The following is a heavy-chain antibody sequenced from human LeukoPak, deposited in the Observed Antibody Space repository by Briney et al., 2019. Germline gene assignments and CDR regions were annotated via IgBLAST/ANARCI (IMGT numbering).Heavy chain of an antibody. Sequence: WVRQPPGKGLEWIGSINYSGSTYYNPSLKSRVTISVDRSKNQFSLKLSSVTAADTAVYYCARGYCSGGSCYSSYYYSYMDVWGKGTTVTVSS. CDR2: INYSGST. J-gene: IGHJ6*03. CDR3: ARGYCSGGSCYSSYYYSYMDV. D-gene: IGHD2-15*01. V-gene: IGHV4-39*07.